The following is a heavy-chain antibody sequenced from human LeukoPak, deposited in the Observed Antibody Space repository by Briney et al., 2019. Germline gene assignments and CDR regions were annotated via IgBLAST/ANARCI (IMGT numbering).Heavy chain of an antibody. J-gene: IGHJ2*01. CDR3: ARDGRSSDYGYYFYFDL. CDR2: IYHSGST. V-gene: IGHV4-30-2*01. D-gene: IGHD4-17*01. CDR1: GGSISSGAFS. Sequence: PSETLSLTCAVSGGSISSGAFSWSWIRQPPGKGLEWIGYIYHSGSTYYNPSLRSRVTISVDTSKNQISLNLSSVTAADTAVYYCARDGRSSDYGYYFYFDLWGRGTLVTVSS.